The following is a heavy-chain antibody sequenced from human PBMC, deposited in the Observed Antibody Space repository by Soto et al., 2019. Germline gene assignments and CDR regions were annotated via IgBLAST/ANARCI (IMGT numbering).Heavy chain of an antibody. CDR1: GFTFSSYW. CDR3: ARSSGSSTAAEDGMDV. D-gene: IGHD1-26*01. Sequence: EVQLVESGGGLVQPGGSLRLSCAASGFTFSSYWMHWVRQAPGKGLVWVSRINSDGSSTSYADSVKGRFTISRDNAKNTLYLQMNSLRAEDTAVYYCARSSGSSTAAEDGMDVWGQGTTVTVSS. V-gene: IGHV3-74*01. CDR2: INSDGSST. J-gene: IGHJ6*02.